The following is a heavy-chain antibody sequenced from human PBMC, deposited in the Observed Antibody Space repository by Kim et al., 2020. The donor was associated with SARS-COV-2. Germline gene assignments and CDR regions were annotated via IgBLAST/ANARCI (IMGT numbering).Heavy chain of an antibody. J-gene: IGHJ4*02. CDR3: ANPYPPYYYDSSGPDY. D-gene: IGHD3-22*01. Sequence: SVKGRFTISRDNSKKTLYLQMNSLRAEDTAVYYCANPYPPYYYDSSGPDYWGQGTLVTVSS. V-gene: IGHV3-23*01.